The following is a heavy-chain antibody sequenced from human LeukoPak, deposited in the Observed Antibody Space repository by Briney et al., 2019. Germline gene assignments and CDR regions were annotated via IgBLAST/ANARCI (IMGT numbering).Heavy chain of an antibody. J-gene: IGHJ4*02. CDR2: IWPDGSKK. D-gene: IGHD6-25*01. CDR1: GFTFSTYA. CDR3: AKISSSAESNFDY. V-gene: IGHV3-33*06. Sequence: PGRSLRLSCAASGFTFSTYAMHWVRLAPGKGLEWVAFIWPDGSKKYYADSVKGRFAISRENSKNTVYLQMNDLRPEDTALYFCAKISSSAESNFDYWGQGTLLTVSS.